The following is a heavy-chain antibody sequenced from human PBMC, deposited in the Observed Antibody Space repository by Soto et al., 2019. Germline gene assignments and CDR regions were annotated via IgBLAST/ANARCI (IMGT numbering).Heavy chain of an antibody. Sequence: GGSLRLSCTASGFTFGDYAMSWVRQAPGKGLEWVGFIRSKAYGGTTEYAASVKGRFTISRDDSKSIAYLQMNSLKTEDTAVYYCSLVVVITSDGMDVWRQGTTVPVSS. D-gene: IGHD3-22*01. CDR3: SLVVVITSDGMDV. V-gene: IGHV3-49*04. CDR1: GFTFGDYA. CDR2: IRSKAYGGTT. J-gene: IGHJ6*02.